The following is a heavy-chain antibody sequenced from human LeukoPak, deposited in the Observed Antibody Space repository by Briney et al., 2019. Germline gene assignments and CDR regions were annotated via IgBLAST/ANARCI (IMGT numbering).Heavy chain of an antibody. Sequence: GGSLRLSCAASRFTFSNYAMSWVRPAPGKGLEWVSTISGSGGSTYYADSVKGRFTISRDNSKNTLYLQMNSLRLEDTAVYYCARENLAAAADYWGQGTVVTVSS. V-gene: IGHV3-23*01. CDR3: ARENLAAAADY. J-gene: IGHJ4*02. CDR2: ISGSGGST. D-gene: IGHD6-25*01. CDR1: RFTFSNYA.